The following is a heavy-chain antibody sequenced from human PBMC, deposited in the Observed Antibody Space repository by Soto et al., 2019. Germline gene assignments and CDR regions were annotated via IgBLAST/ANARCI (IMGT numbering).Heavy chain of an antibody. J-gene: IGHJ2*01. Sequence: QVQLVQSGAEVKKPGASVKVSCKTSGYTFTGYYMHWVRQAPGQRLEWMGWINPNSGGTNYAQKFQGWVTMTRDTSISTAYMELSRLRSDDTAVYYCARPPGYCSGGSCYSWYFDLWGRGTLVTVSS. V-gene: IGHV1-2*04. CDR2: INPNSGGT. D-gene: IGHD2-15*01. CDR3: ARPPGYCSGGSCYSWYFDL. CDR1: GYTFTGYY.